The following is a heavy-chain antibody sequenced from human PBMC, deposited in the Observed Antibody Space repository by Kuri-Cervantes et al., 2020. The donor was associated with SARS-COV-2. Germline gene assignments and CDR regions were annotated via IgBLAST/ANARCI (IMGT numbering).Heavy chain of an antibody. D-gene: IGHD1-26*01. V-gene: IGHV3-21*01. CDR2: ISSSSSYI. Sequence: GGSLRPSCAASGFTFSSYSMNWVRQAPGKGLEWVSSISSSSSYIYYADSVKGRFTISRDNAKNPLCLQMNSLRAEDTAVYYCARAGRWELLLGRLAYFDYWGQGTLVTVSS. CDR1: GFTFSSYS. J-gene: IGHJ4*02. CDR3: ARAGRWELLLGRLAYFDY.